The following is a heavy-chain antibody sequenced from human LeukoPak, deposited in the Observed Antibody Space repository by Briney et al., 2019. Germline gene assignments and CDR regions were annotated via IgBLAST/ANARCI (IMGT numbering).Heavy chain of an antibody. J-gene: IGHJ3*01. D-gene: IGHD2-2*01. V-gene: IGHV4-34*01. Sequence: SETLSPTCAVYGGSFSGYYWSWIRQPPGKGLEWIGEINHSGSTNYNPSLKSRVTISVDTSKNQFSLNLTSVTTADTAVYYCARVSCSSTSCPRRDALDVWGQGTMVTVSS. CDR2: INHSGST. CDR3: ARVSCSSTSCPRRDALDV. CDR1: GGSFSGYY.